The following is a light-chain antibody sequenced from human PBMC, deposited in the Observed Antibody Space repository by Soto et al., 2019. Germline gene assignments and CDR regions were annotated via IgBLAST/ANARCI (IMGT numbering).Light chain of an antibody. V-gene: IGKV3D-15*01. CDR1: QSVSGK. CDR3: QQYNNWPPIT. CDR2: GAS. Sequence: EIVMTQSPATLSASPGERATLSCRASQSVSGKLAWYQQKPGQAPRLLIFGASTRATGIPARFSGSGSGTEFTLTISSLQSEDFAVYYCQQYNNWPPITFGQGTRLEIK. J-gene: IGKJ5*01.